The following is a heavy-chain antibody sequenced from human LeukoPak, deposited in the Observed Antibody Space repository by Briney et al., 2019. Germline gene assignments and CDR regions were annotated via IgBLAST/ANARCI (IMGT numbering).Heavy chain of an antibody. CDR3: ARDSTTGLLGY. CDR1: GGSISNYY. V-gene: IGHV4-59*01. D-gene: IGHD1-1*01. J-gene: IGHJ4*02. CDR2: IYYSGST. Sequence: SETLSLTCTVSGGSISNYYWSWIRQPPGKGLELIGYIYYSGSTNYNPSLKSRLTISVDTSTNQFSLRLSSVTAADTAVYYCARDSTTGLLGYWGQGTLVTVSS.